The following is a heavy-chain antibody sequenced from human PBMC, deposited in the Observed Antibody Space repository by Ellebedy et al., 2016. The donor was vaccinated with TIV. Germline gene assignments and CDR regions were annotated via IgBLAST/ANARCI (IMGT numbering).Heavy chain of an antibody. D-gene: IGHD3-10*01. V-gene: IGHV1-46*04. J-gene: IGHJ6*02. CDR3: ARNGPGELWSHSWGVDV. CDR2: INPKDGNT. CDR1: GYTFSNYF. Sequence: ASVKVSCKASGYTFSNYFMHWVRQAPEQGLEWMGIINPKDGNTNYAQRLRGRITVTRDTSTNTVHMELSSLTSEDTGVYYCARNGPGELWSHSWGVDVWGQGTTVSVSS.